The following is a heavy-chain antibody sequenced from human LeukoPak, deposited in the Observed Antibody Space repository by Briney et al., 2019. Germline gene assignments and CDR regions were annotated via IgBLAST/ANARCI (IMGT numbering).Heavy chain of an antibody. J-gene: IGHJ5*02. CDR1: GYSISSGYY. V-gene: IGHV4-38-2*02. D-gene: IGHD1-1*01. Sequence: SETLSLTCTVSGYSISSGYYWGWIRPPPGKGLEWIGSIYHSGSTYYNPSLKSRVTISVDTSKNQFSLKLSSVTAADTAVYYCARATGTTSWFDPWGQGTLVTVSS. CDR3: ARATGTTSWFDP. CDR2: IYHSGST.